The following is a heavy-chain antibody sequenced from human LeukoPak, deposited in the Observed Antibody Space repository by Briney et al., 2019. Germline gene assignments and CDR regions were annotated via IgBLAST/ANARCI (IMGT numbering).Heavy chain of an antibody. J-gene: IGHJ6*02. CDR2: IYYSGST. CDR3: ARHFPRILFGMDV. V-gene: IGHV4-39*01. Sequence: PSETLSLTCTVSGGSISSSSYYWGWIRQPPGKGLEWIGSIYYSGSTYYNPSLKSRVTISVDTSKNQFSLKLSSVTAADTAVYYCARHFPRILFGMDVWGQGTTVTVSS. CDR1: GGSISSSSYY. D-gene: IGHD2/OR15-2a*01.